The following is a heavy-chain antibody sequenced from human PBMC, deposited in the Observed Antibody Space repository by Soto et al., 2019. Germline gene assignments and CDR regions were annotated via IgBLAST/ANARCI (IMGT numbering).Heavy chain of an antibody. J-gene: IGHJ2*01. CDR2: IIPIFCTA. CDR1: GGTFSSYA. Sequence: QVQLVQSGAEVKKPGSSVKVSCKASGGTFSSYAISWVRQAPGQGLEWMGGIIPIFCTANYTQKFQGRVTSTADESTSTAYMELSSLRSEDTAVYYCARAFCGGDCYASDWYFDLWGRGTLVTVSS. CDR3: ARAFCGGDCYASDWYFDL. D-gene: IGHD2-21*02. V-gene: IGHV1-69*01.